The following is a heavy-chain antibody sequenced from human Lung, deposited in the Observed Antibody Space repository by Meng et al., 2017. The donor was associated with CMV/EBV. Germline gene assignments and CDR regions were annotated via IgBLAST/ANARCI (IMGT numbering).Heavy chain of an antibody. CDR3: AKVYQWLLLGPFDY. CDR2: ISGSGGKT. V-gene: IGHV3-23*01. J-gene: IGHJ4*02. CDR1: RFTFSSYA. Sequence: GGSLRLSCAASRFTFSSYAMTWVRQAPGKGLEWVSVISGSGGKTHYADSVKGRFTISRDNSKNTLFLQMNSLRAEDTAVYYCAKVYQWLLLGPFDYWGQGHXVHGAS. D-gene: IGHD3-22*01.